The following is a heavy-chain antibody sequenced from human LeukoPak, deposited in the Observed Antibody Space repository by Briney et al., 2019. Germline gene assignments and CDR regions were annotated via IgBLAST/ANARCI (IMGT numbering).Heavy chain of an antibody. CDR3: EKGAVGYSSGWYRGSVGANYYYYYYMDV. V-gene: IGHV4-39*07. Sequence: SETLSLTCSVSGVSISSGSNYWGWIRQPPGKTLEWIGSIYSSGSTYYNPSLKSRVIILFDTAKNHFSLNLSSVTAADKAVYYCEKGAVGYSSGWYRGSVGANYYYYYYMDVWGKGTTVTISS. J-gene: IGHJ6*03. CDR1: GVSISSGSNY. CDR2: IYSSGST. D-gene: IGHD6-19*01.